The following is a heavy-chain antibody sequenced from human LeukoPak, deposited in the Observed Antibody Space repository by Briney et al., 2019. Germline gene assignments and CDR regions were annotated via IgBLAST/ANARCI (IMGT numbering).Heavy chain of an antibody. D-gene: IGHD3-3*01. J-gene: IGHJ6*02. V-gene: IGHV3-21*01. CDR2: ISSSSSYI. CDR3: AKGDLRFLEWLIDGMDV. CDR1: GFTFSSYS. Sequence: GSLRLSCAASGFTFSSYSMNWVRQAPGKGLEWVSSISSSSSYIYYADSVKGRFTISRDNAKNSLYLQMNSLRAEDTAVYYCAKGDLRFLEWLIDGMDVWGQGTTVTVSS.